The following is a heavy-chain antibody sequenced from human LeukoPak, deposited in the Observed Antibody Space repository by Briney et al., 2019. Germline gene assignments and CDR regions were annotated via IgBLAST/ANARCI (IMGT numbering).Heavy chain of an antibody. CDR2: INHSGST. Sequence: SETLSLTCAVYGGSFSGYYWSWIRQPPGKGLEWIREINHSGSTNYNPSLKSRVTTSIDTSKNQFSLNVMSVTAADTAVYYCARDRGYGHSDYWGQGTLVTVSS. CDR3: ARDRGYGHSDY. CDR1: GGSFSGYY. V-gene: IGHV4-34*01. D-gene: IGHD5-18*01. J-gene: IGHJ4*02.